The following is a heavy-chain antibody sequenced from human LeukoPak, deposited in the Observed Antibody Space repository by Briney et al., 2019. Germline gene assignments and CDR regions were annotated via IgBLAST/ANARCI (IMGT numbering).Heavy chain of an antibody. V-gene: IGHV1-69*05. CDR3: ARFPLGGYYYFDY. Sequence: SVKVSCXASGGTFSSYAISWVRQAPGQGLEWMGRIIPIFGTANYAQKFQGRVTITTDESTSTAYMELSSLRSEDTAVYHCARFPLGGYYYFDYWGQGTLVTVSS. D-gene: IGHD3-22*01. CDR1: GGTFSSYA. CDR2: IIPIFGTA. J-gene: IGHJ4*02.